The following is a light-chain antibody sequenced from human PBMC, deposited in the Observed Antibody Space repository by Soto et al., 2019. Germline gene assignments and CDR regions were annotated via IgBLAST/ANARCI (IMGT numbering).Light chain of an antibody. CDR2: EAS. V-gene: IGKV1-5*03. J-gene: IGKJ4*01. CDR1: QSLSRW. CDR3: QQRSKWPVT. Sequence: DIQMTQSPSTLSAYVGDRVTITCRASQSLSRWLAWYQQKPGKAPKLLIYEASSLESGVPSRFSGSGSGTEFTLTISSLEAEDFALYYCQQRSKWPVTFGGGTKVDIK.